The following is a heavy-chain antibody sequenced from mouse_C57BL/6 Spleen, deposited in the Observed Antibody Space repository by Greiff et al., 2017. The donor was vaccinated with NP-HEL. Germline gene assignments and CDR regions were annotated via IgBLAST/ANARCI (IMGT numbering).Heavy chain of an antibody. J-gene: IGHJ4*01. Sequence: EVMLVESGGGLVQPGGSLSLSCAASGFTFTDYYMSWVRQPPGKALEWLGFIRNKANGYTTEYSASVKGRFTISRDNSQSILYLQMNALRAEDSATYYCARIFLYYYGSKGYAMDYWGQGTSVTVSS. D-gene: IGHD1-1*01. CDR1: GFTFTDYY. CDR3: ARIFLYYYGSKGYAMDY. CDR2: IRNKANGYTT. V-gene: IGHV7-3*01.